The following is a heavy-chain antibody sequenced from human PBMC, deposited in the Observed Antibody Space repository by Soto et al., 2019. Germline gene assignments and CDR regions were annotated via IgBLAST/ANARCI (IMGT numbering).Heavy chain of an antibody. J-gene: IGHJ6*02. D-gene: IGHD3-16*01. V-gene: IGHV3-30-3*01. CDR2: ISYDGSNK. Sequence: GGSLRLSXADSGFTFSSYAMHWVRQAPGKGLEWVAVISYDGSNKYYADSVKGRFTISRDNSKNTLYLQMNSLRAEDTAVYYCARSDPYDHVIGDYDMDVWGQGTTVTVS. CDR3: ARSDPYDHVIGDYDMDV. CDR1: GFTFSSYA.